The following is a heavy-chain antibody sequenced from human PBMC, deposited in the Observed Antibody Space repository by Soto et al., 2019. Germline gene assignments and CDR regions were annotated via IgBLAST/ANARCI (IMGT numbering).Heavy chain of an antibody. CDR2: IGGGGTDT. D-gene: IGHD1-20*01. Sequence: DVQLLESGGGLVQPGGSLTLSCAASRFTFSDFAMSWVRQAPGKGLEWVSTIGGGGTDTYYAESVKGRFTISRDNSKNRLYLQMDSLRDEDTAVYYCARDAVPYNGKWDWFDSWGQGTLVIVSS. CDR1: RFTFSDFA. CDR3: ARDAVPYNGKWDWFDS. J-gene: IGHJ5*01. V-gene: IGHV3-23*01.